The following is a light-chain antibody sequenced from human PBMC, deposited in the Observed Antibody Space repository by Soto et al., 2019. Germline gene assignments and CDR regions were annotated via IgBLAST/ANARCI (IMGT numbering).Light chain of an antibody. CDR3: ATWDDGLNGWF. Sequence: QSVLTQPPSASGTPGQRVTISCSGSRSNIELNHVHWYQQFPGTAPKLLIFRTNQRPSGVPDRFSGSKSGTSASLAISGLRSDDEAEYYCATWDDGLNGWFFGGGTKLTVL. J-gene: IGLJ2*01. CDR1: RSNIELNH. CDR2: RTN. V-gene: IGLV1-47*01.